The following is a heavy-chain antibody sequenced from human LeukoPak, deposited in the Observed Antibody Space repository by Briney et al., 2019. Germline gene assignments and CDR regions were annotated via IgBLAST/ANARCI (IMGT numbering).Heavy chain of an antibody. CDR2: IYYSGST. Sequence: SETLSLTCTVSGGSISSSSYYWGWIRQPPGKGLEWIGSIYYSGSTYYNPSLRRRVLISVDTYKNQFSLQLTSGTAADTAEYYCARGSMARGGRRGFDIWGQGTMVTV. J-gene: IGHJ3*02. CDR3: ARGSMARGGRRGFDI. V-gene: IGHV4-39*07. D-gene: IGHD3-10*01. CDR1: GGSISSSSYY.